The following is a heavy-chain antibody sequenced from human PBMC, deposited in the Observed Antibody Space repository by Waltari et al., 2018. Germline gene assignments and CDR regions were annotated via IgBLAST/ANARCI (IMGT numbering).Heavy chain of an antibody. CDR1: GFTFSSYA. J-gene: IGHJ3*02. V-gene: IGHV3-30*07. CDR3: ARGALNAGAFDI. Sequence: QVQLVESGGGVVQPGRSLRLSCAASGFTFSSYAMHWVRQAPGKGLEGGAGISYDGSNKYYSDAGKGRFTISRDNSKNTLYLQMNSLRAEDTAVYYCARGALNAGAFDIWGQGTMVTVSS. CDR2: ISYDGSNK. D-gene: IGHD2-8*01.